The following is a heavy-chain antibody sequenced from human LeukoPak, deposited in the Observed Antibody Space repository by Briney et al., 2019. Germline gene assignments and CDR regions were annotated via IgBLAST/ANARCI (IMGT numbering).Heavy chain of an antibody. CDR3: ARAYYSSPDAFDI. D-gene: IGHD6-13*01. J-gene: IGHJ3*02. CDR1: GGSFSGYY. CDR2: INHSGST. V-gene: IGHV4-34*01. Sequence: SETLSLTCAVYGGSFSGYYWSWIRQPPGKGPEWIGEINHSGSTNYNPSLKSRVTISVDTSKNQFSLKLSSVTAADTAVYYCARAYYSSPDAFDIWGQGTMVTVSS.